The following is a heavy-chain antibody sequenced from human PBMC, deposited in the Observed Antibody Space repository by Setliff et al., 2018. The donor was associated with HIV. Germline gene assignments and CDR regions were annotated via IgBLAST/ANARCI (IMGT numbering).Heavy chain of an antibody. J-gene: IGHJ4*02. V-gene: IGHV3-15*01. Sequence: GESLKISCAASGFTFSNAWMSWVRQAPGKGLEWVGRIKSKTDGGTTDYAAPVKGRFTISRDDSKNTLYLQMNSLKTEDTAVYYCTTDLVVVVPAADYWGQGTLVTVSS. CDR3: TTDLVVVVPAADY. CDR2: IKSKTDGGTT. D-gene: IGHD2-2*01. CDR1: GFTFSNAW.